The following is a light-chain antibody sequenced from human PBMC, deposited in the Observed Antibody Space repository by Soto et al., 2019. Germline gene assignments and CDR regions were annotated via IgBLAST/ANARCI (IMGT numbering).Light chain of an antibody. Sequence: VLTQPHSVSESPGKTVTISCTRSSGSIASNYVQWYQQRPGSAPTTVIYEDNQRPSGVPDRFSGSIDSSSNSASLTISGLKTEDEADYYCQSYDSSNRVFGGGTKVTVL. CDR1: SGSIASNY. V-gene: IGLV6-57*04. CDR3: QSYDSSNRV. CDR2: EDN. J-gene: IGLJ2*01.